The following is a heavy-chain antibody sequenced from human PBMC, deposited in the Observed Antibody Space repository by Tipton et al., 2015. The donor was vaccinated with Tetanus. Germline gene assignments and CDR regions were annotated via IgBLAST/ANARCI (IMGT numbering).Heavy chain of an antibody. CDR3: ARNLYGDHRKVDY. J-gene: IGHJ4*02. Sequence: SLRLSCATSGFTFNTYWMSWVRQAPGKGLDWVSVISYDGRKIYYADSVKGRFTISRDNSKNTLYLQMNSLRAEDTAVYYCARNLYGDHRKVDYWGQGTLVTVSS. CDR1: GFTFNTYW. CDR2: ISYDGRKI. V-gene: IGHV3-30*03. D-gene: IGHD4-17*01.